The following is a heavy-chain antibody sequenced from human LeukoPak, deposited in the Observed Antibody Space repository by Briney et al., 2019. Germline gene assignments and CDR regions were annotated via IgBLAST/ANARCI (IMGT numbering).Heavy chain of an antibody. D-gene: IGHD3-9*01. CDR1: GYTFTSYD. CDR3: ARGRALFLLRYFDWFNYYMDV. CDR2: MNPNSGNT. V-gene: IGHV1-8*01. J-gene: IGHJ6*03. Sequence: ASVKVSCKASGYTFTSYDINWVRQATGQGLEWMGWMNPNSGNTGYAQKFQGRVTMTRNTSISTAYMELSSLRSEDTAVYYCARGRALFLLRYFDWFNYYMDVWGKGTTVTISS.